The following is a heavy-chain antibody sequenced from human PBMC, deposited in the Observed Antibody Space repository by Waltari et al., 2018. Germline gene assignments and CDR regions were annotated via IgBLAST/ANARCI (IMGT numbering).Heavy chain of an antibody. V-gene: IGHV2-26*04. CDR1: GFSLSTARMG. Sequence: QVTLKESGPVLVKPTETLTLTCTVSGFSLSTARMGVSWIRQPPGKALEWLAHIFSNDEKSYSTSLKSRLTISKDTSKSQVVLTMTNMDPVDTATYYCALYYYDSSGAFFDYWGQGTLVTVSS. D-gene: IGHD3-22*01. CDR2: IFSNDEK. CDR3: ALYYYDSSGAFFDY. J-gene: IGHJ4*02.